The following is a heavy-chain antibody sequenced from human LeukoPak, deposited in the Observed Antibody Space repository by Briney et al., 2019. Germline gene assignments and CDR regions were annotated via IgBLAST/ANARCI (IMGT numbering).Heavy chain of an antibody. CDR1: GYTFTSYY. J-gene: IGHJ2*01. Sequence: ASVKVSCKASGYTFTSYYMHWVRQAPGQGLEWMGIINPSGGSTSYAQKFQGRVTMTRDTSTSTVYMELSSLRSEDTAVYYCARDREMATIRAYWYFDLWCRGTLVTVSS. D-gene: IGHD5-24*01. V-gene: IGHV1-46*01. CDR3: ARDREMATIRAYWYFDL. CDR2: INPSGGST.